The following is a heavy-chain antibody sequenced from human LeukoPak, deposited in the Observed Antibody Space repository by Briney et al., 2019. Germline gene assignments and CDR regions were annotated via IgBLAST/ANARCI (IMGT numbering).Heavy chain of an antibody. J-gene: IGHJ5*02. CDR1: GGSTSSYY. CDR2: IYYSGST. CDR3: ARGSLNWFDP. V-gene: IGHV4-59*01. Sequence: SETLSLTCTVSGGSTSSYYWSWIRQPPGKGLEWIGYIYYSGSTNYNPSLKSRVTISVDTSKNQFSLKLSSVTAADTAVYYCARGSLNWFDPWGQGTLVTVSS.